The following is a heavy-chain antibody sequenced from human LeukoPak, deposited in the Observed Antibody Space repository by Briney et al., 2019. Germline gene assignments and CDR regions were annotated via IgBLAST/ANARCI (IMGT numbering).Heavy chain of an antibody. D-gene: IGHD2-2*02. J-gene: IGHJ4*02. Sequence: SQTLSLTCTVSGGSISSGGYYWSWIRQHPGKGLEWIGYIYYSGSTYYNPSLKSRVTISVDTSKNQFSLKLSSVAAADTAVYYCARVPRDRYCSSTSCYTKGGYFDYWGQGTLVTVSS. CDR3: ARVPRDRYCSSTSCYTKGGYFDY. CDR1: GGSISSGGYY. CDR2: IYYSGST. V-gene: IGHV4-31*03.